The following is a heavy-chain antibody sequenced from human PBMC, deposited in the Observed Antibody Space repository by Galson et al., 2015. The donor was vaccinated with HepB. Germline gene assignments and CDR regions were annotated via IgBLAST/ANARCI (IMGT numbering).Heavy chain of an antibody. V-gene: IGHV3-30*04. J-gene: IGHJ4*02. D-gene: IGHD3-10*01. Sequence: SLRLSCAASGFTFSSYAMHWVRQAPGKGLEWVAVISYDGSNKYYADSVKGRFTISRDNSKNTLYLQMNSLRAEDTAVYYCARASRQYGSGTHVNYWGQGTLVTVSS. CDR1: GFTFSSYA. CDR2: ISYDGSNK. CDR3: ARASRQYGSGTHVNY.